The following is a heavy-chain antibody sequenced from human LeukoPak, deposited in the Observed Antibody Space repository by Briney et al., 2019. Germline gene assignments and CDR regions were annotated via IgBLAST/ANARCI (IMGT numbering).Heavy chain of an antibody. CDR3: AREFGSWLK. CDR2: IYNGGST. D-gene: IGHD6-13*01. CDR1: GFTVSSNH. Sequence: GGSLRLSCAASGFTVSSNHMSWVRQAPGKGLEWVSIIYNGGSTYYADSVKGRFTISRDNSKNTLFLQMNSLRADDTAVYYCAREFGSWLKWGQGTLVTVSS. J-gene: IGHJ4*02. V-gene: IGHV3-53*01.